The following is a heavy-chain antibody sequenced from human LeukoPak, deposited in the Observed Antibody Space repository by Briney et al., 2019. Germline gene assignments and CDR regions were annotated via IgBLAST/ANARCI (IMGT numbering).Heavy chain of an antibody. Sequence: PGGSLRLSCAASGFTFRNYWMGWVRQAPGKGLEWVANTKPDGSAEYYADSVRGRFTTSRDNANNFLYLQMNSLRAEDTAVYYCARDKWELRSHKYYYYGMDVWGQGTTVTVSS. CDR3: ARDKWELRSHKYYYYGMDV. D-gene: IGHD1-26*01. V-gene: IGHV3-7*01. J-gene: IGHJ6*02. CDR2: TKPDGSAE. CDR1: GFTFRNYW.